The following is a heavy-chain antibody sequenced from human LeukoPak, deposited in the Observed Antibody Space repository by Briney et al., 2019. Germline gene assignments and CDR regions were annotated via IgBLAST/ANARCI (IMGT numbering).Heavy chain of an antibody. D-gene: IGHD2-2*01. CDR2: MNPNSGNT. CDR1: GYTFTSYD. CDR3: ASCSSTSCSGGMDV. V-gene: IGHV1-8*01. J-gene: IGHJ6*02. Sequence: AASVKVSCTASGYTFTSYDINWVRQATGQGLEWMGWMNPNSGNTGYAQKFQGRVTMTRNTSISTAYMELSSLRSEDTAVYYCASCSSTSCSGGMDVWGQGTTVTVSS.